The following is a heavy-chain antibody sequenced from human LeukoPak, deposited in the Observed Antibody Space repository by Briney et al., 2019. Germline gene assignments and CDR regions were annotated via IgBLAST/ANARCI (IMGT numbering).Heavy chain of an antibody. CDR1: GGSCSGYY. CDR2: INHSGST. D-gene: IGHD2-2*03. Sequence: SETLSLTCAVYGGSCSGYYWSWIRQPPGKGLEWIGEINHSGSTNYNPSLKSRVTISVDTSKNQFSLKLSTVTAADTAVYYCARALGILVGPAAILYWYFDLWGRGTLVTVSS. V-gene: IGHV4-34*01. J-gene: IGHJ2*01. CDR3: ARALGILVGPAAILYWYFDL.